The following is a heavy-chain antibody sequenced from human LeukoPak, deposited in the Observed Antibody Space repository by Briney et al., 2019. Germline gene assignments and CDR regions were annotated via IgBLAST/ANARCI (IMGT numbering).Heavy chain of an antibody. CDR3: ARESYYYDSSGYFDAFDI. D-gene: IGHD3-22*01. CDR1: GFTFSSYR. V-gene: IGHV3-7*01. J-gene: IGHJ3*02. CDR2: IKQDGSEK. Sequence: GGSLRLSCAASGFTFSSYRMSWVRQAPGKGLEWVANIKQDGSEKYYVDSVKGRFTISRDNAKNSLYLQMNSLRAEDTAVYYCARESYYYDSSGYFDAFDIWGQGTMVTVSS.